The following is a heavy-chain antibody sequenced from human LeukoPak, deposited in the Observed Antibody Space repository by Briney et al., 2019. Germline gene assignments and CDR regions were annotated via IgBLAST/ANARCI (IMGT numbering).Heavy chain of an antibody. CDR3: AKELGGGMDY. CDR1: GFIFSSYA. CDR2: ISSDGGAK. V-gene: IGHV3-30*04. J-gene: IGHJ4*02. D-gene: IGHD3-16*01. Sequence: GGSLRLSCAASGFIFSSYAIHWIRQAPGKGLEWVAVISSDGGAKYYADSVKGRFTISRDNSKNTLYLQMNSLRAEDTAVYYCAKELGGGMDYWGQGTLVTVSS.